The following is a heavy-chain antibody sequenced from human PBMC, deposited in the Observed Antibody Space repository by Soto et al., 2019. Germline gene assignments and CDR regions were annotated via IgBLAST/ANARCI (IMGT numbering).Heavy chain of an antibody. V-gene: IGHV3-30-3*01. J-gene: IGHJ4*02. CDR3: ARAIEMATIGGYFDY. CDR2: ISYDGSNK. D-gene: IGHD5-12*01. Sequence: QVQLVESGGGVVQPGRSLRLSCAASGFTFSSYAMHWVRQAPGKGLEWVAVISYDGSNKYYADSVKGRFTISRDNSKNTLYLQMNSLRAEDTAVYYCARAIEMATIGGYFDYWGQGTLVTVSS. CDR1: GFTFSSYA.